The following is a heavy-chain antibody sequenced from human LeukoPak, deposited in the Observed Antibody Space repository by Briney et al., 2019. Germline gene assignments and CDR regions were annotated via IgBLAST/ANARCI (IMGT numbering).Heavy chain of an antibody. D-gene: IGHD3-22*01. V-gene: IGHV4-39*01. CDR2: IYYSGST. CDR3: ARQRWDYYDSSGYYPLDY. Sequence: SETLSLTCTVSGGSISSSNYYWGWIRQPPGKGLEWIGSIYYSGSTYYNPSLKSRVPISVDTSKNQFSLKLSSVTAADTAVYYCARQRWDYYDSSGYYPLDYWGQGTLVTVSS. CDR1: GGSISSSNYY. J-gene: IGHJ4*02.